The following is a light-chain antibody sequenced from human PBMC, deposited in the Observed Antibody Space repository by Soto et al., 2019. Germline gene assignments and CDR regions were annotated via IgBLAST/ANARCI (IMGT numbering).Light chain of an antibody. CDR3: HQLKSYPLS. Sequence: DIQLTQSPSFLSASVGERVTITCRASQGISTYLAWYQQKPGRAPKLLVSAADTLQSGVPSRFSGSGSGTEFTLTINSLQPEDFATYYCHQLKSYPLSFGQGTRLETK. J-gene: IGKJ5*01. CDR2: AAD. CDR1: QGISTY. V-gene: IGKV1-9*01.